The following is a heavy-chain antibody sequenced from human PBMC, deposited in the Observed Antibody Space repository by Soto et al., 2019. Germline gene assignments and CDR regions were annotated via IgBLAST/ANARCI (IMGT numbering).Heavy chain of an antibody. CDR2: IYYSGST. CDR1: GGSISSYY. V-gene: IGHV4-59*08. Sequence: SETLSLTCTVSGGSISSYYWSWIRQPPGKGLEWIGYIYYSGSTNYNPSLKSRVTISVDTSKNQFSLKLSSVTAADTAVDYCARLPQYYDFWSGYYTTTYFDYWGQGTLVTVSS. J-gene: IGHJ4*02. D-gene: IGHD3-3*01. CDR3: ARLPQYYDFWSGYYTTTYFDY.